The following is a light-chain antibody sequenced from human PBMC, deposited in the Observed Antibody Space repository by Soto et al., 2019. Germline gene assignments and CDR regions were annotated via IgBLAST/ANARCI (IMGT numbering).Light chain of an antibody. J-gene: IGKJ3*01. CDR2: GAS. CDR1: QAIINY. CDR3: QQLFIYPPT. V-gene: IGKV1-9*01. Sequence: IQLTQSPSSLSASVGDRVTITCRASQAIINYLAWYQQKPGKAPQLLIYGASTLQCGVPSRFSGSGSGTHFTLTVSSLQPEDFATYYCQQLFIYPPTFGPGTKVDI.